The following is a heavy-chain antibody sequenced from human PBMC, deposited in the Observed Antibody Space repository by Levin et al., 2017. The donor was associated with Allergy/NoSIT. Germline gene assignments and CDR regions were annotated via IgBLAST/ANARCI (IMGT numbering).Heavy chain of an antibody. J-gene: IGHJ4*02. Sequence: ASVKVSCKTSGYTFTPYFLHWVRQAPGQGLEWLGQIFPKTGGTYFAPKFQGRVTVTRDTSISTAYMELTSLTSDDTAVYYCVRENWYFDYWGQGTLITVSA. CDR1: GYTFTPYF. V-gene: IGHV1-2*06. CDR2: IFPKTGGT. D-gene: IGHD1-1*01. CDR3: VRENWYFDY.